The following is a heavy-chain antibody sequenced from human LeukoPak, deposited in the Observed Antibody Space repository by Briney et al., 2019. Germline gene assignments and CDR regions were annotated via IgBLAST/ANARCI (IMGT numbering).Heavy chain of an antibody. J-gene: IGHJ3*02. Sequence: PSETLSLTCTVSGGSISSYYWSWIRQPPGKGLEWIGYIYDSGSTNYNPSLKSRVTISVDTSKNQFSLKVSSVTATDTAVYYCASLTTADAFDIWGQGTMVTVSS. CDR3: ASLTTADAFDI. V-gene: IGHV4-59*01. CDR1: GGSISSYY. D-gene: IGHD3-22*01. CDR2: IYDSGST.